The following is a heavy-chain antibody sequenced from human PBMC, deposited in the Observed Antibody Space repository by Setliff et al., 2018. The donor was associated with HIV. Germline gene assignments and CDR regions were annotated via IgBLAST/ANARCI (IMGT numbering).Heavy chain of an antibody. CDR2: IKSKTDGGTT. Sequence: GGSLRLSCAASGFTFNNAWMTWVRQAPGKGLEWVGHIKSKTDGGTTDYAAPVKGRFTISRDDSKDRLYLQMNSLKIEDTAVYYCTTDPDYDDPWGQGTLVTVSS. J-gene: IGHJ5*02. CDR3: TTDPDYDDP. D-gene: IGHD4-17*01. CDR1: GFTFNNAW. V-gene: IGHV3-15*01.